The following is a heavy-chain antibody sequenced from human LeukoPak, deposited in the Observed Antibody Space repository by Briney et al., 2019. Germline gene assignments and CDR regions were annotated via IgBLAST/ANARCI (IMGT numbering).Heavy chain of an antibody. CDR2: ISGSDGRT. CDR1: GFTFSSYA. CDR3: AKRPPSLPFDY. J-gene: IGHJ4*02. D-gene: IGHD2-2*01. V-gene: IGHV3-23*01. Sequence: RGFLRVSCAASGFTFSSYAMSWGRQAPGKGLEWVSAISGSDGRTYYADYVKGRFTISRDNSKNTLYLQMNSLRADDTAVYYCAKRPPSLPFDYWGQGTLVTVSS.